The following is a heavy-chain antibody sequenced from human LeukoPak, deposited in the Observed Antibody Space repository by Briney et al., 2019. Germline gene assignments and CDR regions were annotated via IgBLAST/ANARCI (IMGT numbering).Heavy chain of an antibody. D-gene: IGHD3-10*01. CDR3: EVWFGELLSPFDY. V-gene: IGHV3-30*03. Sequence: GGSLRLSCAASGFTFSSYGMHWVRQAPGKGLEWVAAISYDGSNKYYADSVKGRFTISRDNSKNTLYLQMNSLRAEDTAVYYCEVWFGELLSPFDYWGQGTLVTASS. CDR1: GFTFSSYG. J-gene: IGHJ4*02. CDR2: ISYDGSNK.